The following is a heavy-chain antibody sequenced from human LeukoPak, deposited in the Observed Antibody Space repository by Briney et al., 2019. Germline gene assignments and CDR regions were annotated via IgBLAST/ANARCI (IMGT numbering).Heavy chain of an antibody. J-gene: IGHJ4*02. CDR2: ISYDGSNK. Sequence: PGGSLRLSCAASGFTFSSYGMHWVRQAPGKGLEWVAVISYDGSNKYYADSVKGRFTISRDNSKNTLYLQMNSLRAEDTAVYYCARVLPLDYGDGEIDYWGQGTLVTVSS. CDR3: ARVLPLDYGDGEIDY. V-gene: IGHV3-30*03. D-gene: IGHD4-17*01. CDR1: GFTFSSYG.